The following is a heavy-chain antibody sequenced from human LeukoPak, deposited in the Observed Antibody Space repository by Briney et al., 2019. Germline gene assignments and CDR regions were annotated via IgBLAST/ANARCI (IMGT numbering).Heavy chain of an antibody. CDR3: ARGYSPGIAVAEYFDY. Sequence: GGSLRLSCAASGFTVSSNYMSWVRQAPGKGLEWVSVIYSGGSTYYADSVKGRFTISRDNSKNTLYLQMNSLRAEDTAVYYCARGYSPGIAVAEYFDYWGRGTLVTVSS. J-gene: IGHJ4*02. CDR2: IYSGGST. D-gene: IGHD6-19*01. CDR1: GFTVSSNY. V-gene: IGHV3-53*01.